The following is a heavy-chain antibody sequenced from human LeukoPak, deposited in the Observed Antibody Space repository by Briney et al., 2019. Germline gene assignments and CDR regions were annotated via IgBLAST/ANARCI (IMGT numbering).Heavy chain of an antibody. CDR2: IYYSGST. D-gene: IGHD2-15*01. Sequence: SETLSLTCTVSGGSISSHYWSWIRQPPGKGLEWIGYIYYSGSTNYNPSLKSRVTISVDTSKNQFSLKLSSVTAADTAVYYCARDLEEDCSGGSCYANWFDPWGQGTLVTVSS. CDR3: ARDLEEDCSGGSCYANWFDP. J-gene: IGHJ5*02. CDR1: GGSISSHY. V-gene: IGHV4-59*11.